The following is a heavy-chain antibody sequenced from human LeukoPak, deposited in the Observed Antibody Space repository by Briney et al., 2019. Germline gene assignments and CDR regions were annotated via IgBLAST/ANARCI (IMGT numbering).Heavy chain of an antibody. Sequence: GGSLRLSCAASAFSFSSYGMHWVRQAPGKGLEWVAVMWYDGSNKYYADSVKGRFTISRDNSKNTLFLQMNSLTTEDTAVYYCAREVGGDYVFDYWGQGTLVTVSS. CDR3: AREVGGDYVFDY. V-gene: IGHV3-30*19. CDR2: MWYDGSNK. CDR1: AFSFSSYG. D-gene: IGHD4-17*01. J-gene: IGHJ4*02.